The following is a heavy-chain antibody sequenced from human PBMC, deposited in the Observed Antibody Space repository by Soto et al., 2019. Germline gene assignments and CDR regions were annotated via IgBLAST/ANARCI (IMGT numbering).Heavy chain of an antibody. CDR1: GGTFSSYA. CDR2: IIPIFGTA. J-gene: IGHJ2*01. D-gene: IGHD4-17*01. CDR3: AINASPYGGNARYFDL. V-gene: IGHV1-69*12. Sequence: QVQLVQSGAEVKKPGSSVKVSCKASGGTFSSYAISWVRQAPGQGLEWMGGIIPIFGTANYAQKFQGRVTITAGESTSTAYMELSSLRSEDTAVYYCAINASPYGGNARYFDLWGRGTLVTVSS.